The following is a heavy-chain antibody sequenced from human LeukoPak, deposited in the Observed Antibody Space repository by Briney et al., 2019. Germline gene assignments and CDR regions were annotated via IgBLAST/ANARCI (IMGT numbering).Heavy chain of an antibody. CDR2: TYYRSKWYN. CDR1: GDSVSSNSAA. Sequence: SQTLSLTRAISGDSVSSNSAAWNWIRQSPSRGLEWLGRTYYRSKWYNDYAVSVKSRITINPDTSKNQFSLQLNSVTPEDTAVYYCARRQNDGIAVAGPFDYWGQGTLVTVSS. CDR3: ARRQNDGIAVAGPFDY. J-gene: IGHJ4*02. V-gene: IGHV6-1*01. D-gene: IGHD6-19*01.